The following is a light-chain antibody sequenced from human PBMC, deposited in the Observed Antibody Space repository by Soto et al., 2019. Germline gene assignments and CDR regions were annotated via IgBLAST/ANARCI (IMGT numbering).Light chain of an antibody. CDR1: SRDVGGYNL. J-gene: IGLJ2*01. CDR2: EGS. CDR3: CSYAGSSTFVV. V-gene: IGLV2-23*03. Sequence: QSVLTQPASVSGSPGQSISISCTGTSRDVGGYNLVSWYQQHPGKAPKLMIYEGSKRPSGVSNRFSGAKSGNTAALTISGLQAEDEAEYYCCSYAGSSTFVVFGGGTQLTVL.